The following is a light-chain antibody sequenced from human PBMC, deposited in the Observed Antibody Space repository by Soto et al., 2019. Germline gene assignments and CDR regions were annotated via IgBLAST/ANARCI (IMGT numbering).Light chain of an antibody. J-gene: IGKJ1*01. CDR1: QRVSARY. CDR2: GAS. V-gene: IGKV3-20*01. CDR3: HQYSDSPQA. Sequence: IVLTQSPGTLSLSPGDRATLSCRASQRVSARYLAWYHQKPGQAPRLLIFGASDRGTGIPDRFSGSGSGTDFTLTIDILEPEDFAMYYCHQYSDSPQAFGQGTKVEIK.